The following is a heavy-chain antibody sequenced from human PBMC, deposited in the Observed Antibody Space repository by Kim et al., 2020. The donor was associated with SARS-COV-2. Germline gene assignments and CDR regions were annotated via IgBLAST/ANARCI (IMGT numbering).Heavy chain of an antibody. CDR1: GGSISSYY. D-gene: IGHD2-2*01. CDR2: IYYSGST. CDR3: ARGWGVPAAMSQHYYYGMDP. Sequence: SETLSLTCTVSGGSISSYYWSWIRQPPGKGLEWIGYIYYSGSTNYNPSLKSRVTISVDTSKNQFSLKLSSVTAADTAVYYCARGWGVPAAMSQHYYYGMDPWGQGTTVTVSS. J-gene: IGHJ6*02. V-gene: IGHV4-59*13.